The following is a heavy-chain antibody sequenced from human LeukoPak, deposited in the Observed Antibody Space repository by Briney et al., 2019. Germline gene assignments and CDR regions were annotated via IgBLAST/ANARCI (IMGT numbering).Heavy chain of an antibody. CDR3: AGDKAAAVN. Sequence: SETLSLTCTVSGGSISSSSYYWGWIRQPPGKGLEWIGTIYYSGSTYYNPSLKSRVTISVDTSKNQFSLKLRSVTAADTAVYYCAGDKAAAVNWGQGTLVTVSS. J-gene: IGHJ4*02. V-gene: IGHV4-39*02. CDR1: GGSISSSSYY. CDR2: IYYSGST. D-gene: IGHD6-13*01.